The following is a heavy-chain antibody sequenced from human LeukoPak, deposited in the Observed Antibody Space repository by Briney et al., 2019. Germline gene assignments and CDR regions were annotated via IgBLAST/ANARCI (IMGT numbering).Heavy chain of an antibody. D-gene: IGHD2-8*02. CDR1: GFTFSSYS. V-gene: IGHV3-21*01. Sequence: GGSLRLSCAASGFTFSSYSMNWVRQAPGKGLEWVSSISSSSSYIYYADSVKGRFTISRDNAKNSLYLQMNSLRAEDTAVYYCARGSEGVLAFGYWGQGTLVTVSS. J-gene: IGHJ4*02. CDR2: ISSSSSYI. CDR3: ARGSEGVLAFGY.